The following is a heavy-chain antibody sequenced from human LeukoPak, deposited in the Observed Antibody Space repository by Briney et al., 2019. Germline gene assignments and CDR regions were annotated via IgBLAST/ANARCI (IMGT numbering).Heavy chain of an antibody. Sequence: GGSLRLSCAASGFTFSGYWMSWVRQAPGKGLQWVASIKQDGSPKKYVDPVRGRFTISGDNAKNSVYLQMNSLGAEDTAVYYCAKLARGDGFDLWGQGTKVTVSS. CDR2: IKQDGSPK. J-gene: IGHJ3*01. V-gene: IGHV3-7*01. CDR3: AKLARGDGFDL. CDR1: GFTFSGYW.